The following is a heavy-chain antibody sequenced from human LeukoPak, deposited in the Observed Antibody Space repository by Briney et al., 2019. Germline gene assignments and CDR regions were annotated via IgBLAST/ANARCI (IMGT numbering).Heavy chain of an antibody. J-gene: IGHJ3*02. D-gene: IGHD2-2*01. CDR3: ARGQRVVVPAAIEAGSFDI. CDR2: INHSGST. CDR1: GGSISSYY. Sequence: PSETLSLTCTVSGGSISSYYWSWIRQPPGKGLEWIGEINHSGSTNYNPSLKSRVTISVDTSKNQFSLKLSSVTAADTAVYYCARGQRVVVPAAIEAGSFDIWGQGTMVTVSS. V-gene: IGHV4-34*01.